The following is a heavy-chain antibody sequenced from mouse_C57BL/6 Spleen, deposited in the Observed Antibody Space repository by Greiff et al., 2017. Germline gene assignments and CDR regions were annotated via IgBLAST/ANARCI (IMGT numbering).Heavy chain of an antibody. CDR3: ARYHGSSPHYYAMDY. Sequence: VQLQQSGAELARPGASVKLSCKASGYTFTSYGISWVKQRTGQGLEWIGEIYPRSGNTYYNEKFKGKATLTADKSSSTAYMELRSLTSEDSAVYFCARYHGSSPHYYAMDYWGQGTSVTVSS. D-gene: IGHD1-1*01. V-gene: IGHV1-81*01. CDR1: GYTFTSYG. J-gene: IGHJ4*01. CDR2: IYPRSGNT.